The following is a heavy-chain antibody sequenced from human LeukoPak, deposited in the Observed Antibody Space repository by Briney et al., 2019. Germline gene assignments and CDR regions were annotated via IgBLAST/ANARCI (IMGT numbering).Heavy chain of an antibody. V-gene: IGHV1-2*02. CDR3: ARGPETMIVVGGGAFDI. D-gene: IGHD3-22*01. Sequence: PVASVKVSCKASGYTFTGYYMHWVRQAPGQGLEWMGWINPNSGGTNYAQKFQGRVTMTRDTSISTAYMELSRLRSDDTAVYYCARGPETMIVVGGGAFDIWGQGTMVTVSS. CDR2: INPNSGGT. J-gene: IGHJ3*02. CDR1: GYTFTGYY.